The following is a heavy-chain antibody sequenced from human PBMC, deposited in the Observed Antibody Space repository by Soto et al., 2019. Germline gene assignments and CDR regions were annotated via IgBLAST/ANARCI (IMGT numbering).Heavy chain of an antibody. Sequence: GGSLRLSCAASGFTFSSYDMSWVRQPPGKRLEWVAGISDTGRRTFYADSVKGRFTVSRENSKKTLYLQMNSLRVEDTAIYYCAKIVSGSSSYWGLGTLVTVSS. CDR2: ISDTGRRT. J-gene: IGHJ4*02. CDR1: GFTFSSYD. CDR3: AKIVSGSSSY. V-gene: IGHV3-23*01. D-gene: IGHD6-19*01.